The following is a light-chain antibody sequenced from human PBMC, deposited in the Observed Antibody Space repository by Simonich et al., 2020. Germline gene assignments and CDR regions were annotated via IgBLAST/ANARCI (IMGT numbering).Light chain of an antibody. CDR2: AAS. J-gene: IGKJ2*01. CDR1: QSIRSY. Sequence: DIQMTQSPSSLSASVGDRVTITCRASQSIRSYLNWYQQKPGKAPKLLSYAASSLQSWVPSRLSGSGSGTDFTLTISSLQPEDFATYYCQQSYSTPYTFGQGTKLEIK. V-gene: IGKV1-39*01. CDR3: QQSYSTPYT.